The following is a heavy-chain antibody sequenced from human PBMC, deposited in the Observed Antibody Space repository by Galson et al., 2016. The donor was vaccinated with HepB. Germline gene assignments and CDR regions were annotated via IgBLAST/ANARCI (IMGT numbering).Heavy chain of an antibody. V-gene: IGHV1-46*01. CDR3: ARDNSSEGGGRAVWWFDP. D-gene: IGHD1-26*01. CDR2: INPTGSDT. Sequence: SVKVSCKASGCAFTRYWMHWVRQAPGKGLEWMGIINPTGSDTYYAQKFQGRLTLTRDTSTSTDYMDLSRLTSDDTAVYFCARDNSSEGGGRAVWWFDPWGQGSLVIVSS. J-gene: IGHJ5*02. CDR1: GCAFTRYW.